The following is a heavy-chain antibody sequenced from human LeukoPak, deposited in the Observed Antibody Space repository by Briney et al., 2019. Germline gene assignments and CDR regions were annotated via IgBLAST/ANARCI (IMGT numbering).Heavy chain of an antibody. CDR3: AIAGGGSDAFDI. D-gene: IGHD2-15*01. Sequence: ASVKVSCKASGYTFTAYYIHWVRQAPGQGLEWMGRINPNSGGTSYAQKFQGRVTMTRDTSISTAYMKLSRLRSDDTVVYYCAIAGGGSDAFDIWGQGTMVTVSS. CDR2: INPNSGGT. CDR1: GYTFTAYY. V-gene: IGHV1-2*05. J-gene: IGHJ3*02.